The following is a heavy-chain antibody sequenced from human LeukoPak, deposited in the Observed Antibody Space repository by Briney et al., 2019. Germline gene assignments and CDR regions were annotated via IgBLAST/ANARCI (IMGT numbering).Heavy chain of an antibody. J-gene: IGHJ4*02. CDR3: ARDGDYGSGSYYQYYFDY. V-gene: IGHV1-46*01. D-gene: IGHD3-10*01. CDR2: ITPSGGST. Sequence: GASVKVSCKASGYTFTSYYMHWVRQAPGQALEWMGIITPSGGSTSYAQKFQGRVNMTRETSTSTVHMELSSLRSEDTAVYYCARDGDYGSGSYYQYYFDYWGQGTLVTVSS. CDR1: GYTFTSYY.